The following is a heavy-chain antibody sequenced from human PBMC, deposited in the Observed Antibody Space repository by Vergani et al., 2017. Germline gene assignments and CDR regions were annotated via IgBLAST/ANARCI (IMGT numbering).Heavy chain of an antibody. D-gene: IGHD1-26*01. J-gene: IGHJ6*02. CDR2: ISSSSSSI. CDR3: ASTSGSLGNYYYGMDV. Sequence: EVQLVESGGGLVQPGGSLRLSCAASGFTFSSYSMNWVRQAPGKGLEWVSYISSSSSSIYYADSVKGRFTISRDNAKNSLYLQMNSLRAEDTAVYYCASTSGSLGNYYYGMDVWGQGTTVTVSS. CDR1: GFTFSSYS. V-gene: IGHV3-48*01.